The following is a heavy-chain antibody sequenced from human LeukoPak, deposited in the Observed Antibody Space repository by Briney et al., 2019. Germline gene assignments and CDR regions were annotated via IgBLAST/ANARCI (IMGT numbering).Heavy chain of an antibody. J-gene: IGHJ4*02. D-gene: IGHD3-22*01. CDR1: GGSISSYY. V-gene: IGHV4-4*07. CDR3: ARDGIYDSSGYTQIDY. Sequence: SETLSLTCTVSGGSISSYYWSWIRQPAGKGLEWIGRIYTSGSTNYNPSLKSRVTMSVDTSKNQFSLKLSSVTAADTAVYYCARDGIYDSSGYTQIDYWGQGTLVTVSS. CDR2: IYTSGST.